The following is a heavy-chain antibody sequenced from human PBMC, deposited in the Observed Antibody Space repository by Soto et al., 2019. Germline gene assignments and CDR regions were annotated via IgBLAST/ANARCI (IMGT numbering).Heavy chain of an antibody. Sequence: LQLQESGPGLMKPSETLSLTCTVSGGSISSSSYYWGWIRQPPGKVLEWIGSIYYSGSTYYNPSPKSRVTLTVDTSKHQFSLKLSSVTAADTAVYYCARHTPAISISDHWGQGTLVTVAS. CDR3: ARHTPAISISDH. CDR1: GGSISSSSYY. CDR2: IYYSGST. D-gene: IGHD2-15*01. V-gene: IGHV4-39*01. J-gene: IGHJ4*02.